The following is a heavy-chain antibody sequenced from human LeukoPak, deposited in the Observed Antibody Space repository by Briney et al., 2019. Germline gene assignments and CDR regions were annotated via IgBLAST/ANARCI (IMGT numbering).Heavy chain of an antibody. D-gene: IGHD3-9*01. CDR3: ARASSKQLAGYLPDGFDI. CDR1: GFTFSSYS. J-gene: IGHJ3*02. V-gene: IGHV3-21*01. CDR2: ISSSGTYV. Sequence: PGGSQRPSCAASGFTFSSYSMNWVRQAPGKGLEWVSSISSSGTYVYYADSVKGRFTISRDNAKNSLSLQMNSLRADDAAVYYCARASSKQLAGYLPDGFDIWGQGTMVTVSS.